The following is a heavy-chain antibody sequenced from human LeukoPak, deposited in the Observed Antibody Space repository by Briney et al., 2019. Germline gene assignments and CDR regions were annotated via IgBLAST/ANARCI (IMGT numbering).Heavy chain of an antibody. CDR3: AREQWGVVVPAAMVFEP. CDR1: GYTFTSYY. Sequence: GASVKVSCKASGYTFTSYYMHWVRQAPGRGLEWMGIINPSGGSTSYAQKLQGRVTMTTDTSTSTAYMELRSLRSDDTAVYYCAREQWGVVVPAAMVFEPWGQGTLVTVSS. D-gene: IGHD2-2*01. V-gene: IGHV1-46*01. CDR2: INPSGGST. J-gene: IGHJ5*02.